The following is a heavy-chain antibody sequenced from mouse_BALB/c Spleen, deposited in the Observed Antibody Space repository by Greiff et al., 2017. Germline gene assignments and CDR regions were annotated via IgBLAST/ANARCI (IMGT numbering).Heavy chain of an antibody. CDR2: ISNGGGST. CDR3: ARRHYKAMDY. CDR1: GFTFSSYT. Sequence: DVKLVESGGGLVQPGGSLKLSCAASGFTFSSYTMSWVRQTPEKRLEWVAYISNGGGSTYYPDTVKGRFTISRDNAKNTLYLQMSSLKSEDTAMYYCARRHYKAMDYWGQGTSVTVSS. V-gene: IGHV5-12-2*01. D-gene: IGHD1-1*01. J-gene: IGHJ4*01.